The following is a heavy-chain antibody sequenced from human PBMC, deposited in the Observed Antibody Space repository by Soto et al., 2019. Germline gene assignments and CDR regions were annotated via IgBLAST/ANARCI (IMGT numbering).Heavy chain of an antibody. Sequence: QVQLVQSGAEVKKPGSSVKVSCQASGGTFSSYAISWVRQAPGQGLEWMGGTISIFGTRNYAQKFQGRVTITADESTSTAYMELSSLRSEDTAVYYCASLRYDFDTSGDQTEYYYYGMDVWGQGTTVTVSS. CDR3: ASLRYDFDTSGDQTEYYYYGMDV. CDR1: GGTFSSYA. J-gene: IGHJ6*02. D-gene: IGHD3-22*01. V-gene: IGHV1-69*01. CDR2: TISIFGTR.